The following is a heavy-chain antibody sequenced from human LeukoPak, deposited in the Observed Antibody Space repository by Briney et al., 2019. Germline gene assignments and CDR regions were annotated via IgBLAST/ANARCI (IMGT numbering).Heavy chain of an antibody. D-gene: IGHD1-26*01. CDR1: GGSISSGGYY. CDR3: ARDRRYSGFDY. V-gene: IGHV4-30-2*01. CDR2: IYHSGST. Sequence: PSETLSLTCTVSGGSISSGGYYWSWIRQPPGKGLEWIGYIYHSGSTYYNPSLKSRVTISVDRSKNQFSLKLSSVTAADTAVYYCARDRRYSGFDYWGQGTLVTVSS. J-gene: IGHJ4*02.